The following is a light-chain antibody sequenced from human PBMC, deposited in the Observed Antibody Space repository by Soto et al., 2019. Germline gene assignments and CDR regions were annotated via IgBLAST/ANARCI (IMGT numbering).Light chain of an antibody. J-gene: IGKJ5*01. Sequence: TALKPSPDPPSLPLWDTDTLSCRARQTVSNNYLAWCQQKPGQAPRVIMYGASRRATGIPDRFSGGGSGTDFTPTISRLEPEDFAVYFCQQYAGPPTTFGQGTRLEIK. CDR2: GAS. V-gene: IGKV3-20*01. CDR3: QQYAGPPTT. CDR1: QTVSNNY.